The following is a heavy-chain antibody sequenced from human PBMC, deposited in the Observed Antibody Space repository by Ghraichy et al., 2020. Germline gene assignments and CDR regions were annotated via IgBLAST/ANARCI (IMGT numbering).Heavy chain of an antibody. CDR2: IFGSGTTT. Sequence: GESLNISCAASGFTFSNYAMSWVRQAPGKGLEWVSGIFGSGTTTYYADSVKGRFTLSRDNSKNTLYLQMNSLRAEDTAVYYCAKDSPAPGTGEFDYWGQGTLVTVSS. CDR3: AKDSPAPGTGEFDY. V-gene: IGHV3-23*01. J-gene: IGHJ4*02. CDR1: GFTFSNYA. D-gene: IGHD6-13*01.